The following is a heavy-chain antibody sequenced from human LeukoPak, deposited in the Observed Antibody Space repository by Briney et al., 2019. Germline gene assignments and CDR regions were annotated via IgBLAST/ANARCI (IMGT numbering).Heavy chain of an antibody. CDR2: INPNSGGT. J-gene: IGHJ6*03. CDR1: GYIFTGYY. V-gene: IGHV1-2*02. Sequence: ASVKVSCKASGYIFTGYYMHWVRQAPGQGLEWMGWINPNSGGTNYAQKFQGRVTMTRDTSITTAYMELTRLRSDDTAVYYCARGVPGTYYYYYMDDWGKGTTVTVSS. CDR3: ARGVPGTYYYYYMDD. D-gene: IGHD2-2*01.